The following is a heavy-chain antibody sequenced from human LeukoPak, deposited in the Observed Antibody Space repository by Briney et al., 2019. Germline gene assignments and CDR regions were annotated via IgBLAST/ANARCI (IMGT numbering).Heavy chain of an antibody. V-gene: IGHV1-8*01. CDR2: MNPNSGNT. J-gene: IGHJ6*02. CDR1: GYTFTSYD. D-gene: IGHD3-10*01. Sequence: GASVKVSCKASGYTFTSYDINWVRQATGQGLEWMGWMNPNSGNTGYAQKFQGRVTMTRNTSIRTAYMELSSLRSEDTAVYYCARTTGSYIYYYYGMDVWGQGTTVTVSS. CDR3: ARTTGSYIYYYYGMDV.